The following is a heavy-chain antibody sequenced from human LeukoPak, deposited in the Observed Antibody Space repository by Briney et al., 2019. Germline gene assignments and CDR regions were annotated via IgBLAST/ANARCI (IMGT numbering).Heavy chain of an antibody. CDR1: GFTFSTYA. V-gene: IGHV3-23*01. Sequence: GGSLRLSCAASGFTFSTYAMSWVRQAPGRGLEWVSAISGSSDTTYYADSVKGRFTISRDNSKNTLYLQMNSLRAEDTAVYYCANREGGYTYDPFNYWGQGTLVTVSS. CDR2: ISGSSDTT. CDR3: ANREGGYTYDPFNY. J-gene: IGHJ4*02. D-gene: IGHD5-18*01.